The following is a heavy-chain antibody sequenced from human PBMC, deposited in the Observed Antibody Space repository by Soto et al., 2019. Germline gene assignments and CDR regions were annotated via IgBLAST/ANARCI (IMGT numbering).Heavy chain of an antibody. J-gene: IGHJ4*02. CDR2: ISGGGDST. CDR3: VKPGGDPTTMLVVVYRGGFDY. D-gene: IGHD3-22*01. Sequence: EVQLLQSGGGLVQPGGSLRLSCAASGFTFRNYAMSWVRQAPGKGLEWVSSISGGGDSTYYADSVKGRFTISRDNSKNTRDRRVDGRRAEEPAVDYWVKPGGDPTTMLVVVYRGGFDYWGQGTLVTVSS. V-gene: IGHV3-23*01. CDR1: GFTFRNYA.